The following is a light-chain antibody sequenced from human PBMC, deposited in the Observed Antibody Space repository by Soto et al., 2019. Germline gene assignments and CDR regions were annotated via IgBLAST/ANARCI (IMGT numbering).Light chain of an antibody. CDR2: GAS. J-gene: IGKJ5*01. Sequence: EMVMTQSPATLSVSPGERATLSCRASETVNSNLAWYQQEPGQAPRLLIYGASTRATGIPARFSGSGSGTDFTLTISRLEPEDFAVYYCQQYGSSITFGQGTRLEIK. CDR3: QQYGSSIT. CDR1: ETVNSN. V-gene: IGKV3-15*01.